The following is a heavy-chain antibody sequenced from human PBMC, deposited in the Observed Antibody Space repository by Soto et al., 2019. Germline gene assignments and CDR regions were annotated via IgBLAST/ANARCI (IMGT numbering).Heavy chain of an antibody. V-gene: IGHV5-10-1*01. D-gene: IGHD3-22*01. J-gene: IGHJ6*02. CDR1: GYSFTSYW. Sequence: TGESLKISCKGSGYSFTSYWISWVRQMPGKGLEWMGRIDPSDSYTNYSPSFQGHVTISADKSISTAYLQWSSLKASDTAMYYCARAHYYDSSGRREDYGMDVWGQGTTVTVSS. CDR2: IDPSDSYT. CDR3: ARAHYYDSSGRREDYGMDV.